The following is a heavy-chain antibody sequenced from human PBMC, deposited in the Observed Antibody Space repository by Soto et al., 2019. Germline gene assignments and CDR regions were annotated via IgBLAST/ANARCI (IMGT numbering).Heavy chain of an antibody. V-gene: IGHV4-4*02. CDR1: GGSISSSNW. CDR2: IYHSGST. D-gene: IGHD1-1*01. Sequence: SETLSLTCAVSGGSISSSNWWSWARQPPGKGLEWIGEIYHSGSTNYNPSLKSRVTISVDKSKNQFSLKLSSVTAADTAVYYCARDSRNPRDYYYGMDVWGQGTTVTVSS. CDR3: ARDSRNPRDYYYGMDV. J-gene: IGHJ6*02.